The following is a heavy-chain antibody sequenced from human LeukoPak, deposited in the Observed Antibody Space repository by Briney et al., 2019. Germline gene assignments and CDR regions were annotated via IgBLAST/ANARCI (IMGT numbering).Heavy chain of an antibody. V-gene: IGHV4-34*01. CDR3: ASIASGWYGVFDY. Sequence: SETLSLTCAVYGGSFSGYYWSWIRQPPGKGLEWIGEINHSGSTNYNPSLKSRVTISVDTSKNQFSLKLSSVTAADTAVYYCASIASGWYGVFDYWGQGTLVTVSS. CDR1: GGSFSGYY. D-gene: IGHD6-19*01. J-gene: IGHJ4*02. CDR2: INHSGST.